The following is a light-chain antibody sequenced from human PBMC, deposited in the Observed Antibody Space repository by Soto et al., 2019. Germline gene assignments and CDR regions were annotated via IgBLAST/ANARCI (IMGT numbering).Light chain of an antibody. J-gene: IGKJ4*01. CDR2: AAS. CDR3: QQLNSYPIT. CDR1: QGISSD. Sequence: DIQLTQSPSFLSASVGDRVTITCRASQGISSDLAWYQQKPGKAPKVLIYAASTLQGGVSSRFSGSGSGTEFTLTISSLQPEDFATYFCQQLNSYPITFGGGNKVEIK. V-gene: IGKV1-9*01.